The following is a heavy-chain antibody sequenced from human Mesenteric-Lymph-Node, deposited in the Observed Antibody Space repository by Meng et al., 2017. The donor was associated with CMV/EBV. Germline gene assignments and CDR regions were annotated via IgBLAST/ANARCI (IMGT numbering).Heavy chain of an antibody. CDR3: ARSQKEYLLDAFDI. V-gene: IGHV3-30-3*01. Sequence: GESLKISCAASGFTFSTFFMHWVRQAPGKGLEWVAVISYDGINNYYADSVWGRFTISRDNSKSTLYLQVNSLKAEDTAVYYCARSQKEYLLDAFDIWGQGTRVTVSS. D-gene: IGHD2/OR15-2a*01. CDR2: ISYDGINN. CDR1: GFTFSTFF. J-gene: IGHJ3*02.